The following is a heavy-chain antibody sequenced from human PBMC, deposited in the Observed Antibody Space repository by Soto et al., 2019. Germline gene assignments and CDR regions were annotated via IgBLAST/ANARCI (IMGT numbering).Heavy chain of an antibody. Sequence: ASVKVSCKASGYTFIGYYIHWVRQAPGQGLEWMGWIDPNSGDTNYEQKFQDRVTMTRDTAITTAYMEVSRVTSDDTAVYYCARVNSGYMHGLIYYGLDVWGQGTTVTVSS. CDR1: GYTFIGYY. J-gene: IGHJ6*02. CDR3: ARVNSGYMHGLIYYGLDV. V-gene: IGHV1-2*02. CDR2: IDPNSGDT. D-gene: IGHD5-18*01.